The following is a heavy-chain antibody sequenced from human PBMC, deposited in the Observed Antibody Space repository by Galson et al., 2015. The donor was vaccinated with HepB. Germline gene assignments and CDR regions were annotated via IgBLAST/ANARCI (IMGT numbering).Heavy chain of an antibody. CDR3: ARDESSSWTLDY. CDR1: GFTFSSYA. Sequence: SLRLSCAASGFTFSSYAMHWVRQAPGKGLEWVAVISYDGSNKYYADSVKGRFTISRDNSKNTLYLQMNSLRAEDTAVYYCARDESSSWTLDYWGQGTLVTVSS. V-gene: IGHV3-30*04. J-gene: IGHJ4*02. D-gene: IGHD6-13*01. CDR2: ISYDGSNK.